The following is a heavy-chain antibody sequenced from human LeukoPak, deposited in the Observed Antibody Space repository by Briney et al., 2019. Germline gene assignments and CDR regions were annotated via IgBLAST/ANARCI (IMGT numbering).Heavy chain of an antibody. J-gene: IGHJ4*02. CDR1: GGSFSDYW. Sequence: SETLSLTCAVYGGSFSDYWWTWIRQSPGKGLEWIGEVNHSGRTNYNPSLKSRVSISVDRSKKQFSLKLTSVTAADTAVYYCARTRSRDGYNNDYWGQGTLVTVSS. CDR3: ARTRSRDGYNNDY. CDR2: VNHSGRT. V-gene: IGHV4-34*01. D-gene: IGHD5-24*01.